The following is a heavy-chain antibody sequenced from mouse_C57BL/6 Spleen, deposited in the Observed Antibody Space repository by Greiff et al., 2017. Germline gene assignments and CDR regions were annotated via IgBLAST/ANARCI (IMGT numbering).Heavy chain of an antibody. V-gene: IGHV1-15*01. Sequence: QVQLKESGAELVRPGASVTLSCKASGYTFTDYEMHWVKQTPVHGLEWIGAIDPETGGTAYNQKFKGKAILTADKSSSTAYMELRSLTSEDSAVYYCTPYYTDAMDYWGQGTSVTVSS. J-gene: IGHJ4*01. CDR1: GYTFTDYE. CDR2: IDPETGGT. CDR3: TPYYTDAMDY. D-gene: IGHD1-1*01.